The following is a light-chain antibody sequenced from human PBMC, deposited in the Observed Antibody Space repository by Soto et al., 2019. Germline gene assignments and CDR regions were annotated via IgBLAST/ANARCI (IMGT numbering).Light chain of an antibody. V-gene: IGKV2-28*01. CDR1: QGLLHSNGYNY. Sequence: DIVMTQSPLSLPVTPGEPASISCRSSQGLLHSNGYNYLDWYLQKPGQSPQLLIYLGSNRASGVPDRFSGSGSGTDFTLKISRVEAEDVGIYYCMQALQTPRTFGGGTKVEIK. CDR2: LGS. J-gene: IGKJ4*01. CDR3: MQALQTPRT.